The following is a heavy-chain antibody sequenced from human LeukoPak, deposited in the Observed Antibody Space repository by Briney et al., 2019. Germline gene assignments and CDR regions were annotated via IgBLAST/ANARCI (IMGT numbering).Heavy chain of an antibody. CDR2: MNPNSGNT. Sequence: ASVKVSCKASGYTFTSYDINWVRQATGQGLEWMGWMNPNSGNTGYAQKFQGRVTMTRNTSISTAHMELSSLRSEDTAVYYCARSPMVRGVILRGNYYYYYGMDVWGQGTTVTVSS. CDR3: ARSPMVRGVILRGNYYYYYGMDV. CDR1: GYTFTSYD. D-gene: IGHD3-10*01. V-gene: IGHV1-8*01. J-gene: IGHJ6*02.